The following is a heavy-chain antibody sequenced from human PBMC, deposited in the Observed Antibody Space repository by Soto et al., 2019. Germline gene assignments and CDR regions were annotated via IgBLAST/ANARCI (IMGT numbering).Heavy chain of an antibody. V-gene: IGHV3-23*01. CDR2: ISGSGGST. J-gene: IGHJ4*02. D-gene: IGHD3-22*01. CDR1: GFTFSSYA. CDR3: AKLQSYYYDSSGAAFDY. Sequence: GGSLRLSCAASGFTFSSYAMSWVRQAPGKGLEWVSAISGSGGSTYCADSVKGRFTISRDNSKNTLYLQMNSLRAEDTAVYYCAKLQSYYYDSSGAAFDYWGQGTLVTVSS.